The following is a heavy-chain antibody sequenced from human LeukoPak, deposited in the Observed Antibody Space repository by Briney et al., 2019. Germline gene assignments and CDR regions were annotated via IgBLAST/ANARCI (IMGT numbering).Heavy chain of an antibody. J-gene: IGHJ6*03. D-gene: IGHD5-12*01. CDR1: GFIFSSYW. V-gene: IGHV3-7*01. Sequence: GGSLRLSCEVSGFIFSSYWMSWVRQAPGKGLEWVGNINQEGSERNHGDSVNGRFTISRDNAKNSLYLQMNSLRSEDSAVYYCATSLSGRGTYHYMTVWGKGTMVTISS. CDR2: INQEGSER. CDR3: ATSLSGRGTYHYMTV.